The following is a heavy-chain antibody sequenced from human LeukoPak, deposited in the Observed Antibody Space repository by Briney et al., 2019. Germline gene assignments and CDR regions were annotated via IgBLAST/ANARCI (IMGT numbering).Heavy chain of an antibody. V-gene: IGHV4-34*01. CDR3: ARLAVAGRFDY. Sequence: PSETLSLTCAVYGGSFSGYYWSWIRQPPGKGLEWIGEINHSGSTNYNPSPKSRVTISVDTSKNQFSLKLSSVTAADTAVYYCARLAVAGRFDYWGQGTLVTVSS. J-gene: IGHJ4*02. CDR1: GGSFSGYY. CDR2: INHSGST. D-gene: IGHD6-19*01.